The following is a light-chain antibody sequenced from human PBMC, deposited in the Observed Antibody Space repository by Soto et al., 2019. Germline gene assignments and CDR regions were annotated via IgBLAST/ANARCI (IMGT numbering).Light chain of an antibody. J-gene: IGLJ3*02. Sequence: QSALTQPASVSGSPGQSITISCTGTSSDVGTYKPVSWYQQHPGKAPKVIIYDDIKRPSGVSNRFSGSKSGNTASLTISGLHAEDEAYYDCCSCAGSTTWFGGGTKLTVL. CDR1: SSDVGTYKP. V-gene: IGLV2-23*01. CDR2: DDI. CDR3: CSCAGSTTW.